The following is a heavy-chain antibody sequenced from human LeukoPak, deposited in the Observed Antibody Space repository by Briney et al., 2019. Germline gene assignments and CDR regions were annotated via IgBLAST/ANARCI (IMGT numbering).Heavy chain of an antibody. D-gene: IGHD3-10*02. V-gene: IGHV1-24*01. CDR1: GYTLTELS. J-gene: IGHJ1*01. CDR2: FDPEDGET. Sequence: ASVKVSCKVSGYTLTELSMHWVRQAPGKGLEWMGGFDPEDGETIYAQKFQGRVTITADESASTAYMELSSLRSEDTAVYYCARDSSDVRSLIAHWGQGTLVTVSS. CDR3: ARDSSDVRSLIAH.